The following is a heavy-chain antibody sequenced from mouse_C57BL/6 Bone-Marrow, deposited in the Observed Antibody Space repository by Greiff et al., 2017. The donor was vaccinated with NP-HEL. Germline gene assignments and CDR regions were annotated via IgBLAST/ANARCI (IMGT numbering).Heavy chain of an antibody. CDR2: IYPRSGNT. J-gene: IGHJ3*01. CDR1: GYTFTSYG. Sequence: VKLMESGAELARPGASVKLSCKASGYTFTSYGISWVKQRTGQGLEWIGEIYPRSGNTYYNEKFKGKATLTADESSSTAYMELRSLTSEDSAVYFCARDYGSSSFAYWGQGTLVTVSA. D-gene: IGHD1-1*01. CDR3: ARDYGSSSFAY. V-gene: IGHV1-81*01.